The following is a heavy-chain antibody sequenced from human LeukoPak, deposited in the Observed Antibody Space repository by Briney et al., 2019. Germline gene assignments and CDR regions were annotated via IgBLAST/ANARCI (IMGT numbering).Heavy chain of an antibody. CDR3: ARASAGGYYFRYFQH. CDR1: GYTFTGYY. V-gene: IGHV1-2*02. CDR2: INPNSGGT. Sequence: ASVKVSCKASGYTFTGYYMHWVRQAPGQGLEWMGWINPNSGGTNYAQKFQGRVTMTRDTSISTAYMELSRLRSDDTAVYYCARASAGGYYFRYFQHWGQGTLVTVSS. J-gene: IGHJ1*01. D-gene: IGHD3-22*01.